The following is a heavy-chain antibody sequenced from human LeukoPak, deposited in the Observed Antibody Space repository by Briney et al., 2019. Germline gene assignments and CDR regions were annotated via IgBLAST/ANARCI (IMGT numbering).Heavy chain of an antibody. D-gene: IGHD1-26*01. V-gene: IGHV4-39*07. J-gene: IGHJ6*03. CDR1: GGSISRSRDY. CDR2: INHSGST. CDR3: AREGGATRGYYYYYYMDV. Sequence: SETLSLTCTVSGGSISRSRDYWGWIRQPPGKGLEWIGEINHSGSTNYNPSLKSRVTISVDTSENQFSLKLSSVTAADTAVYYCAREGGATRGYYYYYYMDVWGKGNTVTVSS.